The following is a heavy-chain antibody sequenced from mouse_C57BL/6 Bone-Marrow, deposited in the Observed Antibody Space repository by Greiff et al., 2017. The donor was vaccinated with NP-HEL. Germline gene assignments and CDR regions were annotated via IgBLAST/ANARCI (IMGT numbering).Heavy chain of an antibody. CDR1: GYTFTSYW. CDR3: AREDGYYWYFDY. J-gene: IGHJ2*01. V-gene: IGHV1-55*01. D-gene: IGHD2-3*01. CDR2: IYPGSGST. Sequence: QVQLQQPGAELVKPGASVKMSCKASGYTFTSYWITWVKQRPGQGLELIGAIYPGSGSTNYNEKFKNKATLTVDTSSSTAYMQLSSLTSEDSAVYYCAREDGYYWYFDYWGQGTTLTVSS.